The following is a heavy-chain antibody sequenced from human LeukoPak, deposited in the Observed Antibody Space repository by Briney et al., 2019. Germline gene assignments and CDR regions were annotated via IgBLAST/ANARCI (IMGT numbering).Heavy chain of an antibody. CDR1: GFTFSSYG. CDR3: AREVQQQLVSSYYYYYGMDV. CDR2: IWYGGSNK. J-gene: IGHJ6*02. D-gene: IGHD6-13*01. Sequence: GGSLRLSCAASGFTFSSYGMHWVRQAPGKGLEWVAVIWYGGSNKYYADSVKGRFTISRDNSKNTLYLQMNSLRAEDTAVYYCAREVQQQLVSSYYYYYGMDVWGQGTTVTVSS. V-gene: IGHV3-33*08.